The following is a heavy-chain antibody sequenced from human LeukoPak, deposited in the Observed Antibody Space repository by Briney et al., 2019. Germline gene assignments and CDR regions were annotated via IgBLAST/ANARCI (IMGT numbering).Heavy chain of an antibody. D-gene: IGHD1-26*01. CDR2: IYHSGST. V-gene: IGHV4-30-2*01. CDR3: ARGPLSGSYAY. Sequence: SQTLSLTCTVSGGSISSGGYYWSWIRQPPGKGLEWIGYIYHSGSTYYNPSLKSRVTISVDTSKNQFSLKLSSVTAADTAVYYCARGPLSGSYAYWGQETLVTVSS. CDR1: GGSISSGGYY. J-gene: IGHJ4*02.